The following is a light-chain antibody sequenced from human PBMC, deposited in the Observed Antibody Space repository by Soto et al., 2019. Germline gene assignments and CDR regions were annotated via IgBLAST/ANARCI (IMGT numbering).Light chain of an antibody. CDR2: GAS. Sequence: EIVLTQSPATLSLSPGERATLSCRASQSVGSYLAWYRQKPGQAPRLLISGASNRAPGLPARFSGSGSGTEFTLTISSLASEDFAVYYCQQRNNWPPTWTFGQGTKVEIK. CDR1: QSVGSY. J-gene: IGKJ1*01. CDR3: QQRNNWPPTWT. V-gene: IGKV3-11*01.